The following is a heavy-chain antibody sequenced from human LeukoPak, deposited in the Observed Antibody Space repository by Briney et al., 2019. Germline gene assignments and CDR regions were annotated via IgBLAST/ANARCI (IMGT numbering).Heavy chain of an antibody. CDR1: GYTFTSYY. CDR2: INPSGGST. D-gene: IGHD3-10*01. Sequence: ASVKVSCKASGYTFTSYYTHWVRQAPGQGLEWMGIINPSGGSTSYAQKFQGRVTMTRDTSTSTVYMELGSLRSEDTAVYYCARDGAYITMVRGVIIRMAFDYWGQGTLVTVSS. V-gene: IGHV1-46*01. J-gene: IGHJ4*02. CDR3: ARDGAYITMVRGVIIRMAFDY.